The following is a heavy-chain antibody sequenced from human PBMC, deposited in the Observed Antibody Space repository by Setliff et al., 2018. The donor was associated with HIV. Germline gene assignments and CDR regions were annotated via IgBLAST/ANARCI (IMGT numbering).Heavy chain of an antibody. V-gene: IGHV4-39*01. CDR1: GGSVSTTSYS. Sequence: PSETLSLTCTVSGGSVSTTSYSWGWIRQPPGKGLEWIGSIHYSGSASYNPSLKSQVTISVDTSKNQFSLRVNSVTAADTAVYYCARQRKLNTAMAYDFDYWGQGTLVTVSS. J-gene: IGHJ4*02. CDR2: IHYSGSA. D-gene: IGHD5-18*01. CDR3: ARQRKLNTAMAYDFDY.